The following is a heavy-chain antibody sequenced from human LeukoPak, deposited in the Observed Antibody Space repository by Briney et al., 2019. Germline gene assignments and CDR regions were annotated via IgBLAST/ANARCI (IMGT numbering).Heavy chain of an antibody. CDR1: GGSISSSSYY. J-gene: IGHJ4*02. Sequence: SETLSLTCTVSGGSISSSSYYWGWIRQPPGKGLEWIGSIYYSGSTYYNPSLKSRVTISVDTSKNQFSPKLSSVTAADTAVYYCATHSDIVVVRSCFDYWGQGTLVTVSS. V-gene: IGHV4-39*01. D-gene: IGHD2-2*01. CDR2: IYYSGST. CDR3: ATHSDIVVVRSCFDY.